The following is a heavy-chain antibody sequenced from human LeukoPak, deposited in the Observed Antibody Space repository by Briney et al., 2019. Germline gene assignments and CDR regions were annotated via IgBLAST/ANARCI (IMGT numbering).Heavy chain of an antibody. Sequence: PGGSLRLSCAASGFTVSSNYMSWVRQAPGKELERVSVIYSGGSTYYADSVKGRFTISRDNSKNTLYLQMNSLRAEDTAVYYCAREMVRGVIDYWGQGTLVTVSS. CDR1: GFTVSSNY. V-gene: IGHV3-53*01. CDR2: IYSGGST. J-gene: IGHJ4*02. CDR3: AREMVRGVIDY. D-gene: IGHD3-10*01.